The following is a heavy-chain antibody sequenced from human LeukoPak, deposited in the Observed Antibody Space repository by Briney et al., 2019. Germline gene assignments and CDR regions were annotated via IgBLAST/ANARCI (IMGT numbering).Heavy chain of an antibody. CDR3: ARDNYGA. CDR1: GDSISTYY. D-gene: IGHD3-16*01. V-gene: IGHV4-4*08. CDR2: VNLSGST. Sequence: SETLSLTCTISGDSISTYYWSWIRQSPGKGLEWIGDVNLSGSTNYNPSLNYNPSLKSRVSISVDTSKNQFSLKLSSVTAADTAVYYCARDNYGAWGQGTLVTVSS. J-gene: IGHJ5*02.